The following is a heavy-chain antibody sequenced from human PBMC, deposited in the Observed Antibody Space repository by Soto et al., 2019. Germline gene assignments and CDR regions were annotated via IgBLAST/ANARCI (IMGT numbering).Heavy chain of an antibody. CDR1: GFTFSSYG. V-gene: IGHV3-30*18. Sequence: LRLSCAASGFTFSSYGMHWVRQAPGKGLEWVAVISYDGSNKYYADSVKGRFTISRDNTRCTRYLQINSLRAEDTAVYYCAKDWNRSRDGHSNPTDHWDQGTLVTVSS. J-gene: IGHJ5*02. D-gene: IGHD1-1*01. CDR3: AKDWNRSRDGHSNPTDH. CDR2: ISYDGSNK.